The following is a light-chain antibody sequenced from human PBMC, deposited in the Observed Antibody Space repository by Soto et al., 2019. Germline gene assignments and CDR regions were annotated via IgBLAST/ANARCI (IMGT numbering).Light chain of an antibody. CDR3: QQSDSDPWT. CDR2: AAS. J-gene: IGKJ1*01. Sequence: DIQMTQSPSSLSASVGDRVIITCRTSQSSSSYLNWYQQKPGKVPKLLINAASSLQSGVPSRFSGSGSGTDFTLTISSLQPEDFATYYCQQSDSDPWTFGQGTKVEIK. CDR1: QSSSSY. V-gene: IGKV1-39*01.